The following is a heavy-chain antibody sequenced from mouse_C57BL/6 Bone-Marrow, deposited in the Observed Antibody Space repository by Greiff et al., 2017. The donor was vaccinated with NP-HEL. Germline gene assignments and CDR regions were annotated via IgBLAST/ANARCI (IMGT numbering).Heavy chain of an antibody. Sequence: VQLQQSGAELVRPGASVKLSCTASGFNIKDDYMHWVKQRPEQGLEWIGWIDPENGDTEYASKFQGKATITADTSSSTAYLQLSSLTSEDTAVYYCTTSYAMDYWGQGTSVTVSS. CDR1: GFNIKDDY. CDR3: TTSYAMDY. J-gene: IGHJ4*01. CDR2: IDPENGDT. V-gene: IGHV14-4*01.